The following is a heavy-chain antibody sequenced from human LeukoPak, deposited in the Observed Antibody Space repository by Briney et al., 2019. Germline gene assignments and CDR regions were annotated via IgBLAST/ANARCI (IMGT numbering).Heavy chain of an antibody. CDR2: VSYDGTNK. Sequence: GGSLRLSCAASGFTFSSHAMHWVRQAPGKGLEWVALVSYDGTNKFYADSVMGRFTVSRDNSKNTLSLQMSSLRTEDTAVYYCARDEGEGPKGSPYYYYMDVWGEGTTVTVSS. CDR3: ARDEGEGPKGSPYYYYMDV. CDR1: GFTFSSHA. J-gene: IGHJ6*03. V-gene: IGHV3-30-3*01.